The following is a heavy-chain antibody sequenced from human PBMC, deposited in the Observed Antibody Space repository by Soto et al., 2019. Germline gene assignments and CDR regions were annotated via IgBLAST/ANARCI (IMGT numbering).Heavy chain of an antibody. Sequence: VASVKVSCKASGGTFSSYPITWVRQAPGQGLEWLGGIFPIFGTTNYAQKFQGRVSITADESTSTAYMELSSLRSEDTAVYYCARGDPGTALIYYGMDVWGQGTTVTVSS. CDR3: ARGDPGTALIYYGMDV. D-gene: IGHD2-8*01. CDR1: GGTFSSYP. J-gene: IGHJ6*02. CDR2: IFPIFGTT. V-gene: IGHV1-69*13.